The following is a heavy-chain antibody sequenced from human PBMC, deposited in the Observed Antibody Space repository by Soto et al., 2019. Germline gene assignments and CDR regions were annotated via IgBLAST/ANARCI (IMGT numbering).Heavy chain of an antibody. CDR1: GASTGSGGSY. Sequence: QVQLQESGPGLVKTSQTLSLTCTVSGASTGSGGSYWSWIRQHPGKGLEWIGYIYYTGSTYYSPSLQSRASISVHTSNNQFSLKLDSATAADTAVYYCARADYGDRGLAFDSWGQGTLVTVSS. CDR3: ARADYGDRGLAFDS. J-gene: IGHJ4*02. CDR2: IYYTGST. D-gene: IGHD4-17*01. V-gene: IGHV4-31*03.